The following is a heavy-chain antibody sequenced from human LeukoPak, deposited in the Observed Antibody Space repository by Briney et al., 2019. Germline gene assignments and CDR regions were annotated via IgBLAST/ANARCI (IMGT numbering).Heavy chain of an antibody. V-gene: IGHV1-8*01. CDR1: GYTFTSYD. Sequence: ASVKVSCKASGYTFTSYDINWVRQATGQGLEWMGWMNPNSGNTGYAQKFQGRVTMTRNTSISTAYMELSSLRSEDTAAYYCARGQGGYCSGGSCSNKNWIDPWGQGTLVTVSS. CDR3: ARGQGGYCSGGSCSNKNWIDP. J-gene: IGHJ5*02. D-gene: IGHD2-15*01. CDR2: MNPNSGNT.